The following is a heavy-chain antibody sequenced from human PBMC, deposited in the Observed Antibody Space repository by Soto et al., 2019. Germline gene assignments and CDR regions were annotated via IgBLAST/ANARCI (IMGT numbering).Heavy chain of an antibody. J-gene: IGHJ6*02. D-gene: IGHD3-3*01. Sequence: PSETLSLTCAVSGGSISSSNWWSWVRQPPGKGLEWIGEIYHSGSTNYNPSLKSRVTISVDKSKNQFSLKLSSVTAADTAVYYCARDGYYDFWSGYYGYYHYGMDVWGQGTTVTVSS. CDR3: ARDGYYDFWSGYYGYYHYGMDV. CDR1: GGSISSSNW. V-gene: IGHV4-4*02. CDR2: IYHSGST.